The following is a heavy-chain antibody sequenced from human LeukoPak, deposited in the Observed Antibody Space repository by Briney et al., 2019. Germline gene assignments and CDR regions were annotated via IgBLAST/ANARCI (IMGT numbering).Heavy chain of an antibody. V-gene: IGHV6-1*01. Sequence: SQTLSLTCAISGDSVSSNSAAWNCIRQSPSRGLECLGRTYYRSKWYNDYAISVKSRITINPDTSKNQFSLQLNSVTPEDTALYYCERFDSSGWFDVFDIWGQGKMVTVSS. CDR2: TYYRSKWYN. D-gene: IGHD6-19*01. CDR1: GDSVSSNSAA. J-gene: IGHJ3*02. CDR3: ERFDSSGWFDVFDI.